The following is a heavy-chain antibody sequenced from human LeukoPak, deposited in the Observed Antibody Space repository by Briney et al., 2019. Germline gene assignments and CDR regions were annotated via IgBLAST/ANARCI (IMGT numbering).Heavy chain of an antibody. CDR2: ISVGAEYI. Sequence: GGSLRLSCAASGFTFSGYGMHWVRQAPGKGLEWVSTISVGAEYIFYADSVKGRFTISRDDSNNALYLQMHSLRAEDTALYYCASGPPFLKYFEYWGQGTLVTVSS. D-gene: IGHD3-3*01. CDR1: GFTFSGYG. CDR3: ASGPPFLKYFEY. V-gene: IGHV3-23*01. J-gene: IGHJ4*02.